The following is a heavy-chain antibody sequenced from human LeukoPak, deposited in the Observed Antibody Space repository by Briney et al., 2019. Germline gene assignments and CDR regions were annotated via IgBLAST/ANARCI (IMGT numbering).Heavy chain of an antibody. V-gene: IGHV4-39*01. CDR1: GGSLSGYY. CDR2: IYYSGST. CDR3: ARQDVITFGGATADFDY. D-gene: IGHD3-16*01. Sequence: SETLSLTCAVYGGSLSGYYWGWIRQPPGKGLEWIGSIYYSGSTYYNPSLKSRVTISVDTSKNQFSLKLSSVTAADTAVYYCARQDVITFGGATADFDYWGQGTLVTVSS. J-gene: IGHJ4*02.